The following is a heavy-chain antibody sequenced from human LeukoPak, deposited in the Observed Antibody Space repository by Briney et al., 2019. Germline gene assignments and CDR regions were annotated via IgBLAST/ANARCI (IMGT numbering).Heavy chain of an antibody. V-gene: IGHV3-30-3*01. CDR1: GFTFSSYA. Sequence: GGSLRLSCAASGFTFSSYAMHWVRQAPGKGLEWVAVISYDGSNKYYADSVKGRFTITRDNSKNTLYLQMNSLRAEDTAVYYCARDSPHPLGYWGQGTLVTVSS. J-gene: IGHJ4*02. CDR3: ARDSPHPLGY. CDR2: ISYDGSNK. D-gene: IGHD7-27*01.